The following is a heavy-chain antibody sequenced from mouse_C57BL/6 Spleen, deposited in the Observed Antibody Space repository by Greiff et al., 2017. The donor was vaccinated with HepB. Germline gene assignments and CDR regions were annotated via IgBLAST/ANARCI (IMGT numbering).Heavy chain of an antibody. V-gene: IGHV14-4*01. CDR3: TTSYYSNPFAY. Sequence: QLKQSGAELVRPGASVKLSCTASGFNIKDDYMHWVKQRPEQGLEWIGWIDPENGDTEYASKFQGKATITADTSSNTAYLQLSSLTSEDTAVYYCTTSYYSNPFAYWGQGTLVTVSA. D-gene: IGHD2-5*01. CDR2: IDPENGDT. CDR1: GFNIKDDY. J-gene: IGHJ3*01.